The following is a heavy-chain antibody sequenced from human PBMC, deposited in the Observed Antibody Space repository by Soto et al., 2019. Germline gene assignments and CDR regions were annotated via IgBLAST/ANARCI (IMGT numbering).Heavy chain of an antibody. CDR2: ISDSGHYI. D-gene: IGHD3-10*01. V-gene: IGHV3-21*01. CDR1: GFNFSTYG. Sequence: GGSLRLSCAASGFNFSTYGVIWLRQAPGKGLEWLSSISDSGHYIYYADSVRGRFTISRDNAKNSLFLHMNSLRGEDTAVYYCARGGLALPFSGSNWFDTWGQGTLVTVSS. J-gene: IGHJ5*01. CDR3: ARGGLALPFSGSNWFDT.